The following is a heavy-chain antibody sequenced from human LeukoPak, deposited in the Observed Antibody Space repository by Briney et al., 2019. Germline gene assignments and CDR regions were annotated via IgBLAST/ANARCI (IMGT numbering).Heavy chain of an antibody. CDR3: VRLYSGSSPIDY. CDR1: AGSISSSTYY. CDR2: IYYSGST. J-gene: IGHJ4*02. Sequence: SETLSLTCTVSAGSISSSTYYWGWIRQPPGKGLEWIGTIYYSGSTYYNPSLTSRVTISVDTSKNQFSLKLSSVTAADTAVYYCVRLYSGSSPIDYWGQGTLVSVSS. D-gene: IGHD6-6*01. V-gene: IGHV4-39*01.